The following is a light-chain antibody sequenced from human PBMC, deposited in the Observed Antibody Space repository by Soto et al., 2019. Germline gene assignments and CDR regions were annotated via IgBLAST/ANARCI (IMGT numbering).Light chain of an antibody. CDR1: QSISSW. CDR3: QQYNSYST. J-gene: IGKJ1*01. CDR2: DAS. V-gene: IGKV1-5*01. Sequence: DLQMTQSPSTLSASVGDRDTITCRASQSISSWLAWYQQKPGKAPKLLIYDASSLESGVPSRFSGSGSGTEFTLTISSLQPDDFATYYCQQYNSYSTFGQGTKVDIK.